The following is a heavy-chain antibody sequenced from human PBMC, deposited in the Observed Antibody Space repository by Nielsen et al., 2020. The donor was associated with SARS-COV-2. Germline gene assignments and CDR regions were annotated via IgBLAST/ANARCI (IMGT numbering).Heavy chain of an antibody. V-gene: IGHV5-51*01. CDR2: IYPGDSDT. CDR3: ARGPPAISLFDY. J-gene: IGHJ4*02. CDR1: GYSITSYW. Sequence: GESLKIYCQGSGYSITSYWIGWGRQMPGKGLEWVGIIYPGDSDTRYSPSFQGQDNISADKSISTAYLQWSSLKASDTAMYYCARGPPAISLFDYWGQGTLVTVSS.